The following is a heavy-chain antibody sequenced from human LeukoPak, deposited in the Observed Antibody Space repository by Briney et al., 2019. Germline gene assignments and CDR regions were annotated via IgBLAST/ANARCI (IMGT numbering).Heavy chain of an antibody. CDR3: ARDSYDSSSY. CDR1: GDTFSSYA. J-gene: IGHJ4*02. D-gene: IGHD3-22*01. Sequence: ASVKVSCKASGDTFSSYAISWVRQAPGQGLEWMGRIIPIFGTANYAQEFQGRVTITTDESTSTAYMELSSLRSEDTAVYYCARDSYDSSSYWGQGTLVTVSS. V-gene: IGHV1-69*05. CDR2: IIPIFGTA.